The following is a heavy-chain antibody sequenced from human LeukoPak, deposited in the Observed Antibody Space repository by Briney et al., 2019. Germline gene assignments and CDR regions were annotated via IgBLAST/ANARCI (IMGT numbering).Heavy chain of an antibody. D-gene: IGHD3-22*01. Sequence: SQTLSLACTVAGRSISSYYWSWIRQPPGKGLEWIGYIYYSGSTNYNPSLKSRVTISVDTSKNQFSLKLSSVTAADTAMYYCARVTGYVIEDYFDYWGQGTLVTVSS. V-gene: IGHV4-59*01. CDR1: GRSISSYY. CDR2: IYYSGST. CDR3: ARVTGYVIEDYFDY. J-gene: IGHJ4*02.